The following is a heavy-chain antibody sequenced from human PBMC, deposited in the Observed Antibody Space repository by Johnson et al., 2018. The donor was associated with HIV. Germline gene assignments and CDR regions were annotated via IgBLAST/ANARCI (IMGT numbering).Heavy chain of an antibody. J-gene: IGHJ3*02. Sequence: QVQLVESGGGLVKPGGSLRLSCAASGFTFSDSYMSWVRQAPGKGLEWVSYISGSGSIIYSTDSVQGRFTISRDNVKNSLYLQMDSLRAEDTAVYYCAPLGDAFDIWGQGTMVTVSS. V-gene: IGHV3-11*04. D-gene: IGHD7-27*01. CDR1: GFTFSDSY. CDR3: APLGDAFDI. CDR2: ISGSGSII.